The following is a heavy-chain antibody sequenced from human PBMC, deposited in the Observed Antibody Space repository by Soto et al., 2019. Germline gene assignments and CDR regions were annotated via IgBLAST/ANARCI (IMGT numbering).Heavy chain of an antibody. CDR3: AKNQGVELVPLATVDWFDP. Sequence: QPWGSLRLSCAASGVTFSNYAMSWVRQAPGKGLEWISSISGSGFKKYYADSVKGRFTISRDNSKSTVYLELNNLSAEDTAVYHCAKNQGVELVPLATVDWFDPWGQGSVVTVSS. V-gene: IGHV3-23*01. CDR2: ISGSGFKK. J-gene: IGHJ5*02. D-gene: IGHD1-26*01. CDR1: GVTFSNYA.